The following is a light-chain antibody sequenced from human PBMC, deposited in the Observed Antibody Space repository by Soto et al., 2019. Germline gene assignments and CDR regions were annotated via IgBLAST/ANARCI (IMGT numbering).Light chain of an antibody. CDR3: QKLHSYPVT. Sequence: IQLTQSPSSMSASVGDRVTLTCRASQGISSFLAWYQQKPGKADKPLIYDASTLQNGVPSRFSGSGSGTDFTLTISSLQPEDSATYYCQKLHSYPVTVGNGTRLEIK. CDR2: DAS. J-gene: IGKJ5*01. V-gene: IGKV1-9*01. CDR1: QGISSF.